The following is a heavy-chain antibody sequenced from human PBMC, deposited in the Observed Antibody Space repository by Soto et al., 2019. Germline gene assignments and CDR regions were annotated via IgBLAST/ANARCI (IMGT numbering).Heavy chain of an antibody. D-gene: IGHD3-22*01. CDR2: IIPIFGTA. V-gene: IGHV1-69*01. Sequence: QVQLVQSGAEVKKPGSSVKVSCKASGGTFSSYAISWVRQAPGQGLEWMGGIIPIFGTANYAQKFQGRVTITADESTSTAYMELSSLRSEDTAVYYCARSDMEEIVVEDGFDYWGQGTRVSVSS. CDR3: ARSDMEEIVVEDGFDY. J-gene: IGHJ4*02. CDR1: GGTFSSYA.